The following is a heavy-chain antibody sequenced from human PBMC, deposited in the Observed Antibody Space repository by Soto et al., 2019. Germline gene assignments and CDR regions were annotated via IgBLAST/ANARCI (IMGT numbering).Heavy chain of an antibody. V-gene: IGHV3-7*04. CDR3: ARGRSNAFDI. CDR2: INEDGSER. Sequence: EVQLVESRGGLVQPGGSLRLSCEGSGFTFSNFWMTWVRQAPGKGLEWVANINEDGSERYYVDSVKGRFTISTDNAKNSLYLQMNSLRAEDTAVYYCARGRSNAFDIWGQGTMVTVSS. CDR1: GFTFSNFW. J-gene: IGHJ3*02.